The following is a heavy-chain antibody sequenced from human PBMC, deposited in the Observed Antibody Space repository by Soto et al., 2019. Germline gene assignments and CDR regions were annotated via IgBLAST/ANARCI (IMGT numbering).Heavy chain of an antibody. Sequence: PGGSLRLSCAASGFTFSSYWMHWVRQAPGKGLVWVSRINSDGSSTSYADSVKGRFTISRDNAKNTLYLQMNSLRAEDTAVYYCAREARSSGWDYYYYYGMDVWGQGTTVTVSS. CDR2: INSDGSST. D-gene: IGHD6-19*01. V-gene: IGHV3-74*01. J-gene: IGHJ6*02. CDR3: AREARSSGWDYYYYYGMDV. CDR1: GFTFSSYW.